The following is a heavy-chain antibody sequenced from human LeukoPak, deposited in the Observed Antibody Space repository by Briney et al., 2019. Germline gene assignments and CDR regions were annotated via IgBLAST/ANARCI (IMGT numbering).Heavy chain of an antibody. D-gene: IGHD6-13*01. V-gene: IGHV4-59*08. Sequence: GSLRLSCTASGFTFGDYAMSWFRQAPGKGLEWIGDIYYSGSTNYNPSLKSRVTISVDTSKNQFSLKLSSVTAADTAVYYCARHTDIAPLSSLKYWGQGTLVTVSS. CDR3: ARHTDIAPLSSLKY. J-gene: IGHJ4*02. CDR2: IYYSGST. CDR1: GFTFGDYA.